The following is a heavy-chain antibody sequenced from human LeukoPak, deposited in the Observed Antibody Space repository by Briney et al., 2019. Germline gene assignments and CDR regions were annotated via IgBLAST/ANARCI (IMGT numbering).Heavy chain of an antibody. CDR2: IYPGVGT. V-gene: IGHV3-23*03. J-gene: IGHJ6*03. D-gene: IGHD1-26*01. CDR1: GLTFSNYA. Sequence: GGSLRLSCAASGLTFSNYAMTWVRQAPGKGLEWISVIYPGVGTYYADSVKGRFTISRDNSKNTLYLQLNSLRAEDTAVYYCAKEGVSVGAQRGYYMDVWGNGTTVTVS. CDR3: AKEGVSVGAQRGYYMDV.